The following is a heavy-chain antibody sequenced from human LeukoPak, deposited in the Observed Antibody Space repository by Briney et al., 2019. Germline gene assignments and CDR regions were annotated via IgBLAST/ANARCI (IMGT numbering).Heavy chain of an antibody. CDR1: GGSISSYY. V-gene: IGHV4-59*12. Sequence: SETLSLTCTVSGGSISSYYWSWIRQPPGKGLEWIGYIYYSGSTNYNPSLKSRVTISVDTSKNQFSLKLSSVTAADTAVYYCARRRWLVRGNWFDPWGQGTLVTVSS. J-gene: IGHJ5*02. D-gene: IGHD6-19*01. CDR2: IYYSGST. CDR3: ARRRWLVRGNWFDP.